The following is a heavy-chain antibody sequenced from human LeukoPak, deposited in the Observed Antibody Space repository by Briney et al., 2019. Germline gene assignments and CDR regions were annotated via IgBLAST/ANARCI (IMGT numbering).Heavy chain of an antibody. V-gene: IGHV4-61*01. Sequence: SETLSLTCTVSGGSVSSGSYYWSWIRQPPGKGVEWNGYIYYSGSTNYNPSLKSRVTISVDTSKNQFSLKLSSVTAADTAVYYCARDDSEVGATLGYWGQGTLVTVSS. J-gene: IGHJ4*02. CDR3: ARDDSEVGATLGY. CDR2: IYYSGST. D-gene: IGHD1-26*01. CDR1: GGSVSSGSYY.